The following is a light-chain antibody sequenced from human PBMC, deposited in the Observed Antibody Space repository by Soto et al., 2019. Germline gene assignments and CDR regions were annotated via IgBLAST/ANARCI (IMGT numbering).Light chain of an antibody. CDR1: QDIRMY. V-gene: IGKV1-33*01. CDR2: DAS. CDR3: QQYDHFPIT. Sequence: DIQMTQSPSSLSASVGDRVTITCQASQDIRMYLNWYQQKPGKAPKLLIYDASNLETGVPSRFSGSGSGTDFTFTISSLQPEDIATYYCQQYDHFPITFGQGTRLDIK. J-gene: IGKJ5*01.